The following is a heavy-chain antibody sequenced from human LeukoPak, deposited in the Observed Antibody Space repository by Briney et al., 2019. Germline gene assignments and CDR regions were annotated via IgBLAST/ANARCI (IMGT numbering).Heavy chain of an antibody. J-gene: IGHJ4*02. Sequence: SETLSLTCTVSGGSISSYYWSWIRQPAGKGLEWIGRIYNSGSTTYNPSLKSRVTMSVDTSKNQFSLKLTSVTAADTAIYYCTKGRGIWGQGTLVTVSS. CDR1: GGSISSYY. D-gene: IGHD3-10*01. CDR3: TKGRGI. CDR2: IYNSGST. V-gene: IGHV4-4*07.